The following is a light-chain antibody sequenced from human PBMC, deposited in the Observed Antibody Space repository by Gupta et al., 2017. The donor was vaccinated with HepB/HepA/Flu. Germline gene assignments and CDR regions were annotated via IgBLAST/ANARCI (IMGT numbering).Light chain of an antibody. Sequence: QAVVTPEPPLTVVPGGTVTPTCTFNAEAVTKGFVQRCFQQTPGHTPMLLIYTTNSNFSWTPARFSGTPLAAKAVLIWSGVQPEDEAYYYRPPFYGGAWVFGGGTKLTVL. CDR2: TTN. CDR1: AEAVTKGFV. CDR3: PPFYGGAWV. V-gene: IGLV7-43*01. J-gene: IGLJ3*02.